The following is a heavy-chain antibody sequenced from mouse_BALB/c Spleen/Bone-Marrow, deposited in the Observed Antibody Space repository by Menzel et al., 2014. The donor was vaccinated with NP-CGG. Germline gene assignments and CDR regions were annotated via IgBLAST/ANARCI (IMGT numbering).Heavy chain of an antibody. D-gene: IGHD2-3*01. J-gene: IGHJ4*01. V-gene: IGHV1-54*03. CDR2: INPGSGGN. Sequence: QVHVKQSGAGLVRPGTSVKVSCKASGYAFTNYLIEWVKQRPGQGLEWIGVINPGSGGNNYNEKFKGKATLTADKSSSTAYMQLSSLTSDDSAVYFCARSIYDGYSEAMDYWGQGTSVTVSS. CDR3: ARSIYDGYSEAMDY. CDR1: GYAFTNYL.